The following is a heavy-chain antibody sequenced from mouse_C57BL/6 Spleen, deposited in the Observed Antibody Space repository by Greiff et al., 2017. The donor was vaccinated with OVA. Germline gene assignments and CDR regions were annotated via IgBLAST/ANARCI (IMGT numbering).Heavy chain of an antibody. CDR2: INPSSGYT. J-gene: IGHJ2*02. CDR1: GYTFTSYT. Sequence: VKLMESGAELARPGASVKMSCKASGYTFTSYTMHWVKQRPGQGLEWIGYINPSSGYTKYNQKFKDKATLTADKSSSTAYMQLRSLTSEDSAVYYCGREETGKDYWGQGTSLTVSS. CDR3: GREETGKDY. V-gene: IGHV1-4*01. D-gene: IGHD4-1*01.